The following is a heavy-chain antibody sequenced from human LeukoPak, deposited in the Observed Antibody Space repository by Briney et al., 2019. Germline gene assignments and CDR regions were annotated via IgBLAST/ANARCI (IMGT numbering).Heavy chain of an antibody. V-gene: IGHV1-69*13. CDR2: IIPIFGTA. D-gene: IGHD3-3*01. CDR1: GGTFSSYA. J-gene: IGHJ5*02. Sequence: ASVKVSCKASGGTFSSYAISWVRQAPGQGLEWMGWIIPIFGTANYAQKFQGRVTITADGSTSTAYMELSSLRSEDTAVYYCARGYDFWSGYYTGNWFDPWGQGTLVTVSS. CDR3: ARGYDFWSGYYTGNWFDP.